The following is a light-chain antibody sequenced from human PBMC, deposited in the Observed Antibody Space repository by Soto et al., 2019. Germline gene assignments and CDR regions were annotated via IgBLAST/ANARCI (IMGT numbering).Light chain of an antibody. CDR1: QNVKTR. Sequence: EKVMTQSPATLSVSPGERATLSCRASQNVKTRLAWYQQKPGQAPRLLIYDAFTRATGIPARFSGSASGTEFTLTISSLQSEDFAVYYCQQYDEWPLTFGGGTQVDIK. V-gene: IGKV3-15*01. CDR2: DAF. J-gene: IGKJ4*01. CDR3: QQYDEWPLT.